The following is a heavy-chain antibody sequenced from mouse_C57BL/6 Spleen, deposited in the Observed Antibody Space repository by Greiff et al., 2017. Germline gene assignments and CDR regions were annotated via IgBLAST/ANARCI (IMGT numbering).Heavy chain of an antibody. D-gene: IGHD4-1*01. J-gene: IGHJ3*01. Sequence: VQLQQSGAELVRPGASVKLSCTASGFNIKDDYMPWVKQRPEQGLEWIGWIDPENGDPEYASKFQGKATITADTSSNTAYLQLSSLTSEDTAVYYCTTLGGSSWFAYWGQGTLVTVSA. V-gene: IGHV14-4*01. CDR2: IDPENGDP. CDR1: GFNIKDDY. CDR3: TTLGGSSWFAY.